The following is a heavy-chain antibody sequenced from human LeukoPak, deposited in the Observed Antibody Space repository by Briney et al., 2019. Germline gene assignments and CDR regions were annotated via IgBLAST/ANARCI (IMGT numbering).Heavy chain of an antibody. J-gene: IGHJ5*02. CDR3: ASGNYHGSGSYSFDP. Sequence: GSLRLSCAASGFTFSSYSMNWVRQAPGKGLEWIGSIYYTGSTYYNPSLKSRVTISVDTSKNQFSLKLTSVTAADTAVYYCASGNYHGSGSYSFDPWGQGTLVTVSS. D-gene: IGHD3-10*01. CDR2: IYYTGST. CDR1: GFTFSSYSMN. V-gene: IGHV4-39*01.